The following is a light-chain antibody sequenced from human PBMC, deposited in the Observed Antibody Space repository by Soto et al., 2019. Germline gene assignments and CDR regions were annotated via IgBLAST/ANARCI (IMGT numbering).Light chain of an antibody. Sequence: QSALTQPPSASGSPGQSVTISCTGTSSDVGAYNYVSWYQQQAGKAPKLVIYEVTKRPSGVPDRFSGSKSANTASLTVSGLQAEDEADYYCSSFASSNTWVFGGGTKVTVL. CDR1: SSDVGAYNY. CDR2: EVT. V-gene: IGLV2-8*01. J-gene: IGLJ3*02. CDR3: SSFASSNTWV.